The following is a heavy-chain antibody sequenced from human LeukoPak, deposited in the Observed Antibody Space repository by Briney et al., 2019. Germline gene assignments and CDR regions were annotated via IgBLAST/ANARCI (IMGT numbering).Heavy chain of an antibody. Sequence: GGSLRLSCTASGFTFSSYTMSWVRQAPGKGLRWVSTITTGGPNTYYADSVKGRLTVSRDDSKNTLYLQMNSLRAEDTAVYYCARDTQQLPIFDYWGQGTLVTVSS. CDR1: GFTFSSYT. V-gene: IGHV3-23*01. D-gene: IGHD6-13*01. CDR2: ITTGGPNT. CDR3: ARDTQQLPIFDY. J-gene: IGHJ4*02.